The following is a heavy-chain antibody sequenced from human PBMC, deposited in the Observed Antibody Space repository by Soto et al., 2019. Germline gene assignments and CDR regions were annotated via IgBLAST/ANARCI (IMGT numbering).Heavy chain of an antibody. Sequence: QVQLVQSGAEVKKPGSSVKLSCKASGDNFGSYSLSWMRQAPGQGLEWMGRITPILGEANSAQKFQDRVTITADRFTNIAYMEMSRLRSEDTAVYYCAREFIELAVFESWGQGTLVTVSS. CDR2: ITPILGEA. CDR1: GDNFGSYS. CDR3: AREFIELAVFES. V-gene: IGHV1-69*08. D-gene: IGHD6-19*01. J-gene: IGHJ4*02.